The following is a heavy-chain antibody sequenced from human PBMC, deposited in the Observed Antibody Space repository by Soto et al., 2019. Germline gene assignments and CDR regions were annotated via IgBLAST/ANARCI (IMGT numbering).Heavy chain of an antibody. J-gene: IGHJ4*02. CDR3: ARGYDYDSGGYFFDY. CDR1: GGSVSSNIYY. Sequence: QVQLQESGPGLVKPSQTLSLICTVSGGSVSSNIYYWTWIRHHPGKGPEWIGHIYYSGSTYYNPSLKSRVTISRDTATNQFSLRLTSVTAADTAVYYCARGYDYDSGGYFFDYWGQGTLVTVSS. CDR2: IYYSGST. D-gene: IGHD3-22*01. V-gene: IGHV4-31*03.